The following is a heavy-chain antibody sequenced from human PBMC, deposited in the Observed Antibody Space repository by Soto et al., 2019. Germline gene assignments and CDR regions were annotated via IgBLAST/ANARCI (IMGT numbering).Heavy chain of an antibody. Sequence: QVQLVQSGAEVKKPGSSVKVSCKASGGTFSSYAISWVRQAPGQGLEWMGGIIPIFGTANYAQKFQGRVTISADKTTSAAPTELSSLRSVNTGVYYCARDRRVQLRHRSWFDPWGQGTLVTVSS. V-gene: IGHV1-69*06. CDR2: IIPIFGTA. J-gene: IGHJ5*02. CDR3: ARDRRVQLRHRSWFDP. D-gene: IGHD2-2*01. CDR1: GGTFSSYA.